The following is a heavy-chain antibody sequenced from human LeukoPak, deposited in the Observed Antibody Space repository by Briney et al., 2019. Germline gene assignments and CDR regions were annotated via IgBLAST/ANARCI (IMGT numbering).Heavy chain of an antibody. D-gene: IGHD6-19*01. CDR1: GFTFSSYS. Sequence: GGSLSLSCAASGFTFSSYSMNWVRQAPGKGLEWVSSISSSSSYIYYADSVKGRFTISRDNAKNSLYLQMNSLRAEDTAVYYCARDVTPGIAVAGPFDYWGQGTLVTVSS. CDR3: ARDVTPGIAVAGPFDY. J-gene: IGHJ4*02. V-gene: IGHV3-21*01. CDR2: ISSSSSYI.